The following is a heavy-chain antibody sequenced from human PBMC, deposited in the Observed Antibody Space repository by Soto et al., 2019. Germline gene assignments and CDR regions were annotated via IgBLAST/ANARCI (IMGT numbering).Heavy chain of an antibody. Sequence: PGGSLRLSCAASGFTFSSYAMSWVRQAPGKGLEWVSAISGSGGSTYYADSVKGRFTISRDNSKNTLYLQMNSLGAEDTAVYYCAKDAEALGYCSSTSCFGADYWGQGTLVTVS. CDR2: ISGSGGST. CDR1: GFTFSSYA. D-gene: IGHD2-2*01. CDR3: AKDAEALGYCSSTSCFGADY. J-gene: IGHJ4*02. V-gene: IGHV3-23*01.